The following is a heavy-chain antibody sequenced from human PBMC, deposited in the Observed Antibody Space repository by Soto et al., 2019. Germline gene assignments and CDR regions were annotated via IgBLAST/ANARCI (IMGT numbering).Heavy chain of an antibody. J-gene: IGHJ4*02. CDR1: GGTFSSYS. CDR3: TRGHGFNRASFDY. D-gene: IGHD6-25*01. Sequence: QVQLVQSGAEVKKPGSSVKVSCKTSGGTFSSYSVSWVRQAPGQGLEWMGGIIPIFGIPTYAQKFQVRVTISADESTSTASMELSGPRSEDTAIYYCTRGHGFNRASFDYWGQGTLVTVSS. CDR2: IIPIFGIP. V-gene: IGHV1-69*01.